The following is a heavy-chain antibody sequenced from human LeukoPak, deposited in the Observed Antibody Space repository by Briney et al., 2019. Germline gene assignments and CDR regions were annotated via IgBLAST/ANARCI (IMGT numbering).Heavy chain of an antibody. CDR3: AGHVADVGYHFDS. CDR2: INPSDSET. V-gene: IGHV5-51*01. D-gene: IGHD6-19*01. Sequence: GQSLKISCKGSGYRFNSYWIGWVRHLPGKGLEWMGIINPSDSETRYSPSFEGQVTISADKSISTAYLQWNFLKASDTAMYYCAGHVADVGYHFDSWGQGTLVTVSS. J-gene: IGHJ4*02. CDR1: GYRFNSYW.